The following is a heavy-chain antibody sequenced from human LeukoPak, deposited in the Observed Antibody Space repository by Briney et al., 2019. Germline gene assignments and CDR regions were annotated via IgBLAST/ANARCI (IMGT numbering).Heavy chain of an antibody. CDR3: ARDRGPTVTTRGEFDP. Sequence: GGSLRLSCAASGFTFSTYALHWVRQAPGKGLEWVAVIAADGKDKHHADSVKGRFTISRDNSKNTLYLQMNSLRTEDTAVYYCARDRGPTVTTRGEFDPWGQGTLVTVSS. CDR1: GFTFSTYA. CDR2: IAADGKDK. J-gene: IGHJ5*02. V-gene: IGHV3-30*04. D-gene: IGHD4-17*01.